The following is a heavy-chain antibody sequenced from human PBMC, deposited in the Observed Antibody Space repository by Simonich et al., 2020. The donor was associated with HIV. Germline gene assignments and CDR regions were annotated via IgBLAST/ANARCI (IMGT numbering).Heavy chain of an antibody. J-gene: IGHJ5*02. CDR3: VRREGFWFDP. V-gene: IGHV4-34*01. CDR1: VRPFTAYY. Sequence: QVQLQQWGAGLLKPSETLSLTCAVYVRPFTAYYWTWIRQPPGKGLEWIGAINHSGSTNYNPSLKSRVTISVDTFKNQFSLKLRSVTAADTAVYYCVRREGFWFDPWGQGTLVTVSS. CDR2: INHSGST.